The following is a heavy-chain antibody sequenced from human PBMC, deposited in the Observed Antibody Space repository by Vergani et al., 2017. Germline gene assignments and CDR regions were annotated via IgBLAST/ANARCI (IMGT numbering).Heavy chain of an antibody. CDR2: IRYDGSNK. Sequence: QVQLVESGGGVVQPGGSLRLSCAASGFTFSSYGMHWVRQAPGKGLEWVAFIRYDGSNKYYADSVKGRFTISRDNSKNTLYLQMNSLRAEDTAVYYCAKDDLSYSSGYCDYWGQGTLVTVSS. J-gene: IGHJ4*02. CDR3: AKDDLSYSSGYCDY. V-gene: IGHV3-30*02. D-gene: IGHD3-22*01. CDR1: GFTFSSYG.